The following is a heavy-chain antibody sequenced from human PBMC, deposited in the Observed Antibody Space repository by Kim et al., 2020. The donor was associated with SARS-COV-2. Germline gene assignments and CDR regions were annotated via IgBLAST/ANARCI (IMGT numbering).Heavy chain of an antibody. CDR2: ISYDGSNK. CDR1: GFTFSSYA. J-gene: IGHJ4*02. Sequence: GGSLRLSCAASGFTFSSYAMHWVRQAPGKGLEWVAVISYDGSNKYYADSVKGRFTISRDNSKNTLYLQMNSLRAEDTAVYYCARGHEEGYFDYWGQGTLVTVSS. CDR3: ARGHEEGYFDY. V-gene: IGHV3-30*04.